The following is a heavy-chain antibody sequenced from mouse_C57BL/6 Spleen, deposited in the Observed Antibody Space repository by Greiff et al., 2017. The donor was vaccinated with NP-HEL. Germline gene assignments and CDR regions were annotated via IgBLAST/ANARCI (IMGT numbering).Heavy chain of an antibody. V-gene: IGHV1-80*01. CDR2: IYPGDGDT. Sequence: VQLQQSGAELVKPGASVKISCKASGYAFSSYWMNWVKQRPGKGLEWIGQIYPGDGDTNYNGKFKGKATLTADKSSSTAYMQRSSLTSEDSAVYFCERGGGGYAMDYWGQGTSVTVSS. CDR3: ERGGGGYAMDY. CDR1: GYAFSSYW. J-gene: IGHJ4*01.